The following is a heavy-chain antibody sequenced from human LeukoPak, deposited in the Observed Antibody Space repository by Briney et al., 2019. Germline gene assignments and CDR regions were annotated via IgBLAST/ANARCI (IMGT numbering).Heavy chain of an antibody. Sequence: SETLSLTCTVSGGSISSSSYYWGWIRQPPGKGLEWIGSIYYSGSTYYNPSLKSRVTISVDTSKNQFSLKLSSVTAADTAVYYCASHDIFVRNYLGGFDYWGQGTQVTVSS. CDR2: IYYSGST. V-gene: IGHV4-39*01. CDR3: ASHDIFVRNYLGGFDY. J-gene: IGHJ4*02. D-gene: IGHD4-11*01. CDR1: GGSISSSSYY.